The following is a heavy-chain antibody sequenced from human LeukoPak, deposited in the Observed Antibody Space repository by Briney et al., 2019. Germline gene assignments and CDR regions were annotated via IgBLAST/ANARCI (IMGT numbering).Heavy chain of an antibody. Sequence: GASVKVSCKASGYIFTSYYMHWVQQAPGQGLEWMGGIIPIFGTANYAQKFQGRVTITTDESTSTAYMELSSLRSEDTAVYYCARWLVGATMEDAFDIWGQGTMVTVSS. V-gene: IGHV1-69*05. J-gene: IGHJ3*02. CDR1: GYIFTSYY. D-gene: IGHD1-26*01. CDR3: ARWLVGATMEDAFDI. CDR2: IIPIFGTA.